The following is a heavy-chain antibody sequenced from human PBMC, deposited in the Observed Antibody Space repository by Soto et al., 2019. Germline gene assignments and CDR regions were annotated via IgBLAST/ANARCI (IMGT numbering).Heavy chain of an antibody. CDR3: ARVVAHYDGTYRTIDY. CDR2: INLDGSTT. D-gene: IGHD1-26*01. CDR1: VFSFRSYW. V-gene: IGHV3-74*01. J-gene: IGHJ4*02. Sequence: GGSLRLSCSASVFSFRSYWMHWVRQAPGKGLVWVSRINLDGSTTNYADSVKGRFTISRDNAKNTVYLQMNSLRAEDTAVYYCARVVAHYDGTYRTIDYWGQGTLVTVSS.